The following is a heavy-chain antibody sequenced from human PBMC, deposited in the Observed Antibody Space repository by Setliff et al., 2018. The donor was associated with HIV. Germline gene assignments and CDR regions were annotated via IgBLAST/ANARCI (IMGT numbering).Heavy chain of an antibody. CDR3: ASTYSGYDGGAY. V-gene: IGHV4-39*01. CDR1: DGSITTDNYF. J-gene: IGHJ4*02. Sequence: SETLSLTCTVSDGSITTDNYFWGWIRQPPGKGLEWIGSIYYTGNTYANSSLKSRVSMSVDTSKKQISLRLHSVTAADTAVYYCASTYSGYDGGAYWGQGTLVTVSS. CDR2: IYYTGNT. D-gene: IGHD5-12*01.